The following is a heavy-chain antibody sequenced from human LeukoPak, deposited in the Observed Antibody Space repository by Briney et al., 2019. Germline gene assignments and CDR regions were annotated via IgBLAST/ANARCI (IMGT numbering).Heavy chain of an antibody. CDR1: GFTFDDYA. J-gene: IGHJ4*02. CDR3: AIIPRAAAGPSARSPFHY. CDR2: ISWNSGSI. V-gene: IGHV3-9*01. D-gene: IGHD6-13*01. Sequence: GGSLRLSCAASGFTFDDYAMHWVRQAPGKGLEWVSGISWNSGSIGYADSVKGRFTISRDNAKNSLYLQMNSLRAEDTAVYYCAIIPRAAAGPSARSPFHYWGQGTLVTVSS.